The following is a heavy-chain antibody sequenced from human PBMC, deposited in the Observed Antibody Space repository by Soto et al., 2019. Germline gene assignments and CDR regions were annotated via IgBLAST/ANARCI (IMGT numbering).Heavy chain of an antibody. Sequence: QPGGSLRLSCAASGFTFSKYAMSWVRQDPAKGLEWFSAITGGGGDTYYADSVKGRFTISRDNSNNMLYLQMNSLRAEDTAIYYCAKGSADSRTYYFDYWGQGTPVTVSS. CDR2: ITGGGGDT. D-gene: IGHD3-22*01. V-gene: IGHV3-23*01. CDR3: AKGSADSRTYYFDY. J-gene: IGHJ4*02. CDR1: GFTFSKYA.